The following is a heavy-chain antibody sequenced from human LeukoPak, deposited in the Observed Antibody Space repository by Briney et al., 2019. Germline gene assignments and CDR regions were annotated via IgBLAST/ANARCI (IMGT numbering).Heavy chain of an antibody. CDR2: FDPEDGET. D-gene: IGHD3-3*01. V-gene: IGHV1-24*01. J-gene: IGHJ4*02. CDR1: GYTLTELS. CDR3: ATVRITIFGVVSYFDY. Sequence: ASVKVSCKVSGYTLTELSMHWVRQAPGKGLEWMGGFDPEDGETIYAQKFQGRVTMTEDTSTDTAYMELSGLRSEDTAVYYCATVRITIFGVVSYFDYWGQGTLVTVSS.